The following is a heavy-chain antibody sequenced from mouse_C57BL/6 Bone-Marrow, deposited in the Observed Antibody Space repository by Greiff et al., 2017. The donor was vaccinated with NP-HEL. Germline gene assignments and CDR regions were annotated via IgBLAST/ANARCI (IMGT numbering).Heavy chain of an antibody. J-gene: IGHJ4*01. Sequence: VQLQQSGPELVKPGASVKISCKASGYTFTDYYVNWVKQSHGKSLEWIGDINPNNGGTSYNQKFKGKATLTVDKSSSTAYMELRSLTSEDSAGYYCARATYYDYDGAMDYWGQGTSVTVSS. V-gene: IGHV1-26*01. D-gene: IGHD2-4*01. CDR3: ARATYYDYDGAMDY. CDR2: INPNNGGT. CDR1: GYTFTDYY.